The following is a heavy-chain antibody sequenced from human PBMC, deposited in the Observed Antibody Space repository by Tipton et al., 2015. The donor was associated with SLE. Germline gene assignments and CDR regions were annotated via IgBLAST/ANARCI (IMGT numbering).Heavy chain of an antibody. Sequence: TLSLTCNVSGDSISSGNYYWSWIRQHPGKGLEWIGYIHYSGSTYSYPSLKSRVTISVDTSKNQFSLKLRPVTAADTAVYYCARGLFGWELPYWGQGTLVTVSS. D-gene: IGHD1-26*01. CDR1: GDSISSGNYY. V-gene: IGHV4-30-4*01. J-gene: IGHJ4*02. CDR2: IHYSGST. CDR3: ARGLFGWELPY.